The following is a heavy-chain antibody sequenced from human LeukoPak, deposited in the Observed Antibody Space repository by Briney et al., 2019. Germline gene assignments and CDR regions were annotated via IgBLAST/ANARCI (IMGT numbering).Heavy chain of an antibody. CDR3: ARLRSSGYWECDP. J-gene: IGHJ5*02. CDR2: INSDGSST. V-gene: IGHV3-74*01. CDR1: GFTFSSYW. Sequence: PGGSLRLSCAASGFTFSSYWMHWVRQAPGKGLVWVSRINSDGSSTSYADSVKGRFTISRDNAKNTLYLQMNSLRAEDTAVYYCARLRSSGYWECDPWGQGTLVTVSS. D-gene: IGHD3-22*01.